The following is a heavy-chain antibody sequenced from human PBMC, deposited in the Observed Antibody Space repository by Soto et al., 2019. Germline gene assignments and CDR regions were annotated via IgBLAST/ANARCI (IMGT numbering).Heavy chain of an antibody. Sequence: SETLSLTCTVSGGSISSSSYYWGWIRQPPGKGLEWIGSIYYSGSTYYNPSLKSRVTISVDTSKNQFSLKLSSVTAADTAVYYCARHIVVVPAATNAFDIWGQGTMVTVSS. V-gene: IGHV4-39*01. D-gene: IGHD2-2*01. CDR2: IYYSGST. CDR3: ARHIVVVPAATNAFDI. CDR1: GGSISSSSYY. J-gene: IGHJ3*02.